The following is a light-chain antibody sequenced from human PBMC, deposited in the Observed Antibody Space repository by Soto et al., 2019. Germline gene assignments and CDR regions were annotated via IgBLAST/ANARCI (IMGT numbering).Light chain of an antibody. CDR2: INYDGTH. V-gene: IGLV4-69*01. CDR3: QSLGTGIRV. J-gene: IGLJ3*02. CDR1: SGYSTYA. Sequence: QPVLTQSPSASASLGASVKLTCTLSSGYSTYAIAWHQQQSEKGPRFLMKINYDGTHSKGDGFFDRFSGSSSGAERHLTISSLQSEDEADYYCQSLGTGIRVFGGGTKLPVL.